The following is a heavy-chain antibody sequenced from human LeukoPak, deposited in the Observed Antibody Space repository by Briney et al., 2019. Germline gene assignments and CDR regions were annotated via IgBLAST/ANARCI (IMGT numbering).Heavy chain of an antibody. Sequence: SETLSLTCIVSGGSISSYYWSWIRQPPGKGLEWIGEINHSGSTNYNPSLKSRVTISVDTSKNQFSLKLSSVTAADTAVYYCARHSSGWYVNFDYWGQGTLVTVSS. CDR1: GGSISSYY. CDR2: INHSGST. CDR3: ARHSSGWYVNFDY. V-gene: IGHV4-34*01. D-gene: IGHD6-19*01. J-gene: IGHJ4*02.